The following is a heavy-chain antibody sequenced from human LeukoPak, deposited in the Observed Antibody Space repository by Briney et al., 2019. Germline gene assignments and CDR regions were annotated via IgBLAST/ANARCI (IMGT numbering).Heavy chain of an antibody. V-gene: IGHV3-74*01. CDR2: VISDGSST. CDR1: GFTFSTYW. D-gene: IGHD2-2*01. J-gene: IGHJ4*02. CDR3: ATDVPAVTIFGY. Sequence: GGSLRLSCAASGFTFSTYWMHWVGQAPGTGLVGVSLVISDGSSTNYAGSVKGRFTSSRDNAKDTLYLQMNSLRAEDTAVYYCATDVPAVTIFGYWGQGTLVTVFS.